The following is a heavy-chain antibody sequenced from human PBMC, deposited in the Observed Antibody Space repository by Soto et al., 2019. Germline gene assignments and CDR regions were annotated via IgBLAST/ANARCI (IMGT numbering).Heavy chain of an antibody. V-gene: IGHV3-7*01. CDR1: GFTFSSYW. D-gene: IGHD2-2*01. Sequence: EVQLVESGGGLVQPGGSLRLSCAASGFTFSSYWMSWVRQAPGKGLEWEANIKQDGSEKYYVDSVKGRFTISRDNAKNSLYLQMNSLRAEDTAVYYCARGRGCSTGCHNFDYWGQGTLVTVSS. J-gene: IGHJ4*02. CDR3: ARGRGCSTGCHNFDY. CDR2: IKQDGSEK.